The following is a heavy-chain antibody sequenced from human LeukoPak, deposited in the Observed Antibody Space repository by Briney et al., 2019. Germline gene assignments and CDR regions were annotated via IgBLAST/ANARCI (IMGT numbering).Heavy chain of an antibody. CDR3: AKDIKRGIAVALD. CDR1: GFTFSSYS. D-gene: IGHD6-19*01. J-gene: IGHJ4*02. Sequence: KPGGSLRLSCAASGFTFSSYSMNWVRQAPGKGLEWVSSISSSSSYIYYADSVKGRFTISRDNAKNSLYLQMNSLRAEDTALYYCAKDIKRGIAVALDWGQGTLVTVSS. V-gene: IGHV3-21*04. CDR2: ISSSSSYI.